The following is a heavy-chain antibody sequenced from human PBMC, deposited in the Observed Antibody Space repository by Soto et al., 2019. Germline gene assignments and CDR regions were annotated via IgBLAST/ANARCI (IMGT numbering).Heavy chain of an antibody. Sequence: QVTLKESGPVLVQATETLTLTCNVSGFSLTNVQKGVAWIRQPPGKALEWLAHILSDVEQSYKSSLKKRLTISQDTSKRQVVLVMTNVEPVATATYCCARISGRFGASHFDFWGQGSSVIVSS. CDR1: GFSLTNVQKG. CDR2: ILSDVEQ. J-gene: IGHJ4*02. CDR3: ARISGRFGASHFDF. V-gene: IGHV2-26*01. D-gene: IGHD3-10*01.